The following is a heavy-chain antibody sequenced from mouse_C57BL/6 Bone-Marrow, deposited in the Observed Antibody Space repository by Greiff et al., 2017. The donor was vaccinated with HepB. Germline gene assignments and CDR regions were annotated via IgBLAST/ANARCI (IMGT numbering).Heavy chain of an antibody. CDR3: ARTLWLRREDAY. CDR2: INPSNGGT. V-gene: IGHV1-53*01. D-gene: IGHD2-2*01. Sequence: QVQLKESGTELVKPGASVKLSCKASGYTFTSYWMHWVKQRPGQGLEWIGNINPSNGGTNYNEKFKSKATLTVDKSSSTAYMQLSSLTSEDSAVYYCARTLWLRREDAYWGQGTLVTVSA. J-gene: IGHJ3*01. CDR1: GYTFTSYW.